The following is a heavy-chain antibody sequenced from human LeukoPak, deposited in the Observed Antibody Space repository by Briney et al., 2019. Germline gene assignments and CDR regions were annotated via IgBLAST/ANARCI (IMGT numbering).Heavy chain of an antibody. CDR3: ARHNYDFWSGKNYYFDY. J-gene: IGHJ4*02. D-gene: IGHD3-3*01. CDR1: GGSISSYY. Sequence: PSETLSLTCTVSGGSISSYYWSWIRQPPGKGLEWIGYIYYTGSTKYNPSLKSRVTISVDTSKNQLSLKLSSVTAADTAVYYCARHNYDFWSGKNYYFDYWGQGTLVTVSS. V-gene: IGHV4-59*08. CDR2: IYYTGST.